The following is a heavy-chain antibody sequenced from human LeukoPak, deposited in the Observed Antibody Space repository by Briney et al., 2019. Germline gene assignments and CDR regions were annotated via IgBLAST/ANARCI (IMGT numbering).Heavy chain of an antibody. CDR3: ARDPPDTMVRGVRIY. V-gene: IGHV3-74*01. Sequence: GGSLRLSCAASGLTFSTYWMHWVRQAPGKEPVWVSRINSDGSSTSYGDSVKGRFTISRDNAKNTLSLEMNSLRAEDTAVYYCARDPPDTMVRGVRIYWGQGTLVTVSS. D-gene: IGHD3-10*01. J-gene: IGHJ4*02. CDR1: GLTFSTYW. CDR2: INSDGSST.